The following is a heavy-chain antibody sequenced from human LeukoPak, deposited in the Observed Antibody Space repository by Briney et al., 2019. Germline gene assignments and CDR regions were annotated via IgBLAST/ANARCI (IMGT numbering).Heavy chain of an antibody. CDR2: IYYSGST. V-gene: IGHV4-39*07. Sequence: PSETLSLTCTVSGGSISSGSYYWGWIRQPPGKGLEWIGSIYYSGSTYYNPSLKSRVTISVDTSKNQFSLKLSSVTAADTAVYYCARVEVRGVTSTSFDYWGQGTLVTVS. CDR1: GGSISSGSYY. CDR3: ARVEVRGVTSTSFDY. J-gene: IGHJ4*02. D-gene: IGHD3-10*01.